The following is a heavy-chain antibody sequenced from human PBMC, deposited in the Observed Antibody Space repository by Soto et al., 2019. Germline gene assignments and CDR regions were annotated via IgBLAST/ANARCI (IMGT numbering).Heavy chain of an antibody. J-gene: IGHJ4*02. Sequence: ASETLSLTCSVSGASVRSSRFYWGWIRQTPGKGLEWIGSIVSSGAMHPNPSLRSRIDISLDSSQNKLSLDLFSVTAADTSVYYCARQETASGSHYLSPFCHWGQGILVTVSS. V-gene: IGHV4-39*01. D-gene: IGHD2-21*02. CDR1: GASVRSSRFY. CDR3: ARQETASGSHYLSPFCH. CDR2: IVSSGAM.